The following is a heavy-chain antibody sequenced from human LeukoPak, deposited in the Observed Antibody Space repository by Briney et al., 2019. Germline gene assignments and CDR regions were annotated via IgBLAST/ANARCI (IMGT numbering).Heavy chain of an antibody. Sequence: ASVKASCTASGYTFTNYYMHWVRQAPGQAPGQGLEWMGIINPTGGATGYAQKFQGRVTMTRDTSTSTVYMELSSLRSEDTAVYYCARADYRSSAGTYYYYGMDVWGQGTTVTVSS. CDR2: INPTGGAT. D-gene: IGHD6-6*01. CDR1: GYTFTNYY. CDR3: ARADYRSSAGTYYYYGMDV. J-gene: IGHJ6*02. V-gene: IGHV1-46*01.